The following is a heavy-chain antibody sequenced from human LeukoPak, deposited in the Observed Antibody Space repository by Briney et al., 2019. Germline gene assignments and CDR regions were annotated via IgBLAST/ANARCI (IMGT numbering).Heavy chain of an antibody. CDR2: INPNNGGT. D-gene: IGHD3-22*01. J-gene: IGHJ4*02. CDR1: GYTFTGYY. V-gene: IGHV1-2*02. Sequence: ASVKVSCKASGYTFTGYYMHWVRQAPGQGLEWMGWINPNNGGTNYAQNFQERVTMTRDTSINTAYMELSRLRSDDTAVYYCARDQNYYDSSGYFGIDYWGQGTLVTVSS. CDR3: ARDQNYYDSSGYFGIDY.